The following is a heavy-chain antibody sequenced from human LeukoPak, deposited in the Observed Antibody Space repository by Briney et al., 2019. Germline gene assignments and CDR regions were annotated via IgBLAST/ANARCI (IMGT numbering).Heavy chain of an antibody. V-gene: IGHV1-18*01. D-gene: IGHD3-16*02. Sequence: GASVKVSCKASGYTFTSYGISWVRQAPGQGLEWMGWISAYNGNTNYVQKLQGRVTMTTDTSTSTAYMELRSLRSDDTAVYYCARGGNDYVWGSYRFIDYWGQGTLVTVSS. CDR3: ARGGNDYVWGSYRFIDY. J-gene: IGHJ4*02. CDR2: ISAYNGNT. CDR1: GYTFTSYG.